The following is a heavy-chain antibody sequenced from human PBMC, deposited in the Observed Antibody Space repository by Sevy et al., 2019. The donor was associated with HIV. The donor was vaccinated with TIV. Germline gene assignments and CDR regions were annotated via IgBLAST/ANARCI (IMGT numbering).Heavy chain of an antibody. J-gene: IGHJ3*02. CDR1: GFTLSGYS. D-gene: IGHD5-18*01. V-gene: IGHV3-21*01. CDR3: AREDTALSDAFDI. Sequence: GGSLILSCAASGFTLSGYSMNWVRQAPGKGLEWVSSISSSGGHRYYVDSVTGRFTISRDNAKNSLYLQMNNLRGDDTAVYYCAREDTALSDAFDIWGQGTMVTVSS. CDR2: ISSSGGHR.